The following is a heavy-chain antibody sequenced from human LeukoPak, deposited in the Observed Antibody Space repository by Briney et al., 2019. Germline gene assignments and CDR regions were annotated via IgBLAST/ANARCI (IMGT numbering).Heavy chain of an antibody. CDR1: GFTFDDYA. CDR2: ISWNSHNI. D-gene: IGHD2-2*01. Sequence: GRSLRLSCAASGFTFDDYAMHGVPQVPGKGLEWGSGISWNSHNIHYADSVRGRFTISRDNTRNSLYLQMNSLSPEETALYYCAKAYCSSIACSCFDFWGQGTLVTVSS. J-gene: IGHJ4*02. V-gene: IGHV3-9*01. CDR3: AKAYCSSIACSCFDF.